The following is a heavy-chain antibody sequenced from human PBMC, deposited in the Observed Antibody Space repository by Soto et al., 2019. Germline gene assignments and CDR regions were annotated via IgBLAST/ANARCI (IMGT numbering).Heavy chain of an antibody. CDR2: MNPNSGNT. J-gene: IGHJ6*03. CDR3: AGRHREGTTVTLYYYYMDV. V-gene: IGHV1-8*01. D-gene: IGHD4-17*01. Sequence: QVQLVQSGAEVKKPGASVKVSCKASGYTFTSYDINWVRQATGQGLEWMGWMNPNSGNTGYAQKFQGRATMTRNTSISTAYMELSSRRSEDTAVYYGAGRHREGTTVTLYYYYMDVWGKGTTVTVSS. CDR1: GYTFTSYD.